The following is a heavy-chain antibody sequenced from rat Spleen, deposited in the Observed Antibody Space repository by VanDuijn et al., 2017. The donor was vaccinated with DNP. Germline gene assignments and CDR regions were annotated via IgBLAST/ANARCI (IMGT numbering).Heavy chain of an antibody. Sequence: EVQLVESGGGLVQPGRSLKLSCAASGFTFSNYGMAWVRQAPGKGLEWIGEINRDSTAIIYSPSLKEKFTISRDNAQSTLYLQMSKLGSEDTAIYYCAREDGGVDFWGQGVMVTVSS. CDR1: GFTFSNYG. J-gene: IGHJ2*01. V-gene: IGHV4-2*01. CDR2: INRDSTAI. CDR3: AREDGGVDF. D-gene: IGHD1-11*01.